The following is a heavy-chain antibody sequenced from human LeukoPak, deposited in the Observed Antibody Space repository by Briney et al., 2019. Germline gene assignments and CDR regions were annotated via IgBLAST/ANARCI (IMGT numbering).Heavy chain of an antibody. Sequence: GGSLRLSCTASGFTLGDYAMSWFRQAPGKGLEWVGFIRSKAYGGTTEYAASVKGRFTISRDDSKSIAYLQMNSLKAEDTAVYYRTGDPLRRRGPAFDIWGQGTMVTVSS. CDR1: GFTLGDYA. CDR2: IRSKAYGGTT. D-gene: IGHD4-17*01. V-gene: IGHV3-49*03. CDR3: TGDPLRRRGPAFDI. J-gene: IGHJ3*02.